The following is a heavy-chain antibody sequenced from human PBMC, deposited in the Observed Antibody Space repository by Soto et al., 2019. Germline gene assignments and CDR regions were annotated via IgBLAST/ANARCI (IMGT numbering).Heavy chain of an antibody. D-gene: IGHD3-3*01. CDR1: GFTFSNYA. CDR3: ASDGRWSAH. Sequence: PGGSLRLSCAASGFTFSNYAMTWVRQAPGKGLEWVGRIRNKANSYTTEYAASVKGRFTISRDDSKNTLYLQMNSLKTEDTAVYYCASDGRWSAHWGEGTLVTVSS. J-gene: IGHJ4*02. V-gene: IGHV3-72*01. CDR2: IRNKANSYTT.